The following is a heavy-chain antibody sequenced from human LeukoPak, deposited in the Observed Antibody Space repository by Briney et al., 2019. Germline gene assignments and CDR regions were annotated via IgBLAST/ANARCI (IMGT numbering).Heavy chain of an antibody. CDR3: ARHYYYGSGSYYKRQYYYYGMDV. V-gene: IGHV4-59*08. Sequence: KSSETLSLTCTVSGGSISSYYWSWIRQPPGKGLGWIGYIYYSGSTNYNPSLKSRVTISVDTSKNQFSLKLSSVTAADTAVYYCARHYYYGSGSYYKRQYYYYGMDVWGQGTTVTVSS. J-gene: IGHJ6*02. D-gene: IGHD3-10*01. CDR1: GGSISSYY. CDR2: IYYSGST.